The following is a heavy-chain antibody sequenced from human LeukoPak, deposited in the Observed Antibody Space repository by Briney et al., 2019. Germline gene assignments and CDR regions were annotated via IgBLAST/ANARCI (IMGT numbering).Heavy chain of an antibody. CDR1: GGSISTYY. J-gene: IGHJ4*02. V-gene: IGHV4-59*01. CDR2: IYYSGST. D-gene: IGHD3-9*01. Sequence: SETLSLTCTVSGGSISTYYWSWIRQPPGKGLEWIAYIYYSGSTNYNPSLKSRVTISVDTSKSQFSLKLSSVTAADTAVYYCARFSNSYDILTGYPMYYFDYWGQGTLVTVSS. CDR3: ARFSNSYDILTGYPMYYFDY.